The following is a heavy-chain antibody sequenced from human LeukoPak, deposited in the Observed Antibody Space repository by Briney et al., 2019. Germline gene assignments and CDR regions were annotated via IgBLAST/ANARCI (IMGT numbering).Heavy chain of an antibody. CDR2: TYYRSKRSN. Sequence: SQTLSLTCAISGDSVSSNIAAWNWIRQSPSRGLGWLGRTYYRSKRSNNYAVSVRSPITINPDTSKNQFSLQLNSVTPEDTAVYYCARSKDVAGPGTNAFDIWGQGTMVTVSS. V-gene: IGHV6-1*01. CDR1: GDSVSSNIAA. J-gene: IGHJ3*02. CDR3: ARSKDVAGPGTNAFDI. D-gene: IGHD6-13*01.